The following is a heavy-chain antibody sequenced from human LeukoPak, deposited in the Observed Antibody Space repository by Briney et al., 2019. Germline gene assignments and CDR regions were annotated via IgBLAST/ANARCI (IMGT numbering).Heavy chain of an antibody. J-gene: IGHJ4*02. CDR3: ARPYYDILTGYWSLDY. D-gene: IGHD3-9*01. Sequence: ASVKVSCKASGYTFTSYYMHWVRQAPGQGLEWMGIINPSGGSTSYAQKFQGRVTMTRDTSTSTVYMELSSLRSEDTAVYYCARPYYDILTGYWSLDYWGQGTLVTVSS. CDR1: GYTFTSYY. CDR2: INPSGGST. V-gene: IGHV1-46*01.